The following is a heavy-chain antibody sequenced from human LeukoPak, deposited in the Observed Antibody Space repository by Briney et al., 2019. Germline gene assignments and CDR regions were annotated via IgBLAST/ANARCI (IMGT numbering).Heavy chain of an antibody. J-gene: IGHJ4*02. CDR1: VGSISSGSSY. D-gene: IGHD3-22*01. CDR2: IYTSGST. CDR3: ARDTYYYDSSGYYYFDY. Sequence: PSETPSLTSTVSVGSISSGSSYCTWIRHPAGKGLEWIGRIYTSGSTTYNPSLKSRVTMSVDTSKNQFSLKLSSVTAADTAVYYCARDTYYYDSSGYYYFDYWGQGTLVTVSS. V-gene: IGHV4-61*02.